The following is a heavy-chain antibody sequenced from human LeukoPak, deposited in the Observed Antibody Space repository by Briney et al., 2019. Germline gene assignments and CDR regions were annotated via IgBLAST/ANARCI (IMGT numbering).Heavy chain of an antibody. CDR2: ISGSGGST. V-gene: IGHV3-23*01. CDR1: GFTFSSYG. Sequence: GRSLRLSCAASGFTFSSYGMSWVRQAPGKGLEWVSAISGSGGSTYYADSVKGRFTISRDNSKNTLYLQMNSLRAEDTAVYYCAKGSSAWNEVFHFDYWGQGTLVTVSS. D-gene: IGHD6-19*01. CDR3: AKGSSAWNEVFHFDY. J-gene: IGHJ4*02.